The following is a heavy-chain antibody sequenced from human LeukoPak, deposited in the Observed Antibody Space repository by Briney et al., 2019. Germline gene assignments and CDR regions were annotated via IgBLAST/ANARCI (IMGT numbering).Heavy chain of an antibody. Sequence: SETLSLTCAVYGGSFNDYYWSWIRQPPGKGLEWLGEINHSGSTNYNPSLKSRVTISVDTSKNQFSLKLSSVTAADTAVYYCARGRTRRITIFGVVDPGYFDYWGQGTLVTVSS. V-gene: IGHV4-34*01. CDR1: GGSFNDYY. CDR2: INHSGST. D-gene: IGHD3-3*01. CDR3: ARGRTRRITIFGVVDPGYFDY. J-gene: IGHJ4*02.